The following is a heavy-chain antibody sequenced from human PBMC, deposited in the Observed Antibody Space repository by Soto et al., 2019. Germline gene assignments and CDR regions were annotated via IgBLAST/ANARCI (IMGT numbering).Heavy chain of an antibody. CDR1: GFTFSTYA. V-gene: IGHV3-30-3*01. J-gene: IGHJ6*02. CDR2: ISYDGTNT. D-gene: IGHD3-10*01. Sequence: GGSLRLSCAASGFTFSTYAVHWVRQAPGKGLEWVAVISYDGTNTYYADSVKGRFTISRDNSKNTLYLQMNSLRPEDTAVYYCARDIYYYGSGKYYYYYYGVDVWGQGTTVTVSS. CDR3: ARDIYYYGSGKYYYYYYGVDV.